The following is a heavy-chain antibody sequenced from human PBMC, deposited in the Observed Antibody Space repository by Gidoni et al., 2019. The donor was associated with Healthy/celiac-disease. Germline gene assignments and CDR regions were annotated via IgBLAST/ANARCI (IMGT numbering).Heavy chain of an antibody. Sequence: QLQLQESGPGLVKPSETLSLTCTVSGGSISSSSYYWGWIRQPPGKGLEWIGSIYYSGSTYYNPSLKSRVTISVDTSKNQFSLKLSSVTAADTAVYYCASHAERGYSYGYGIENWFDPWGQGTLVTVSS. CDR1: GGSISSSSYY. J-gene: IGHJ5*02. D-gene: IGHD5-18*01. CDR3: ASHAERGYSYGYGIENWFDP. V-gene: IGHV4-39*01. CDR2: IYYSGST.